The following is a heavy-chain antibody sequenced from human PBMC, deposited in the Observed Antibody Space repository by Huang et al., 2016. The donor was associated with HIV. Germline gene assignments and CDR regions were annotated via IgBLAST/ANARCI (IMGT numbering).Heavy chain of an antibody. V-gene: IGHV1-8*01. CDR1: GYSFASYD. CDR3: VRGWYIAALPYFDY. J-gene: IGHJ4*02. D-gene: IGHD6-6*01. Sequence: QVQLVQSGAEVRKPGASVKVSCEASGYSFASYDINWVRQATGQGLEWMGCMNPNSGNTGYAQKFQGRVTMTRNTSKSTAYMELSSLRSEDTAKYYCVRGWYIAALPYFDYWGQGTLVTVSS. CDR2: MNPNSGNT.